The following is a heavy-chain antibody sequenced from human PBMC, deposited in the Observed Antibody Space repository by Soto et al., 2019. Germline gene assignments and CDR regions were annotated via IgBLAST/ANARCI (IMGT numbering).Heavy chain of an antibody. CDR2: ISYDGSNK. D-gene: IGHD2-15*01. CDR1: GFTFSSYG. CDR3: AKIPQEACSGGSCYSW. Sequence: QVQLVESGGGVVQPGRSLRLSCAASGFTFSSYGMHWVRQAPGKGLEWVAVISYDGSNKYYADSVKGRFTISRDNSKNTLYLQLNSLRAEDTAVYYCAKIPQEACSGGSCYSWWGQGALVTVSS. J-gene: IGHJ4*02. V-gene: IGHV3-30*18.